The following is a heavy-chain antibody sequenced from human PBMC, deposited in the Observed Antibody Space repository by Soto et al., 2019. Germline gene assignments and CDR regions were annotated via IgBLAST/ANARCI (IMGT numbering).Heavy chain of an antibody. V-gene: IGHV4-34*01. CDR2: INHSGST. CDR1: GGSFSGYY. CDR3: ARGQDIVVVVAATPGSKRGWFDP. D-gene: IGHD2-15*01. J-gene: IGHJ5*02. Sequence: PSETLSLTCAVYGGSFSGYYWSWIRQPPGKGLEWIGEINHSGSTNYNPSLKSRVTISVDTSKNPFSLKLSSVTAADTAVYYCARGQDIVVVVAATPGSKRGWFDPWGQGTLVTVSS.